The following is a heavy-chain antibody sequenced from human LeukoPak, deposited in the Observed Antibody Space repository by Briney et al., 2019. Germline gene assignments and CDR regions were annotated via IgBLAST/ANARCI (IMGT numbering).Heavy chain of an antibody. CDR2: IYYSGST. V-gene: IGHV4-39*07. CDR3: ARDRPGGYYDSSVNWFDP. Sequence: SETLSLTCTVSGGSISSSSYYWGWIRQPPGKGLEWIGSIYYSGSTYYNPSLKSRVTISVDTSKNQFSLKLSSVTAADTAVYYCARDRPGGYYDSSVNWFDPWGQGTLVTVSS. D-gene: IGHD3-22*01. J-gene: IGHJ5*02. CDR1: GGSISSSSYY.